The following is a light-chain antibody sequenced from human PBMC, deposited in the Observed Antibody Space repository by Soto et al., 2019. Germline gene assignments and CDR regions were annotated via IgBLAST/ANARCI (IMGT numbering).Light chain of an antibody. V-gene: IGKV3-20*01. Sequence: EIVLTQSPGPLSLSPGERASLSCRASQSVSSNYLAWFQQKPGQAPRLLSSYPSSRATGIPDRFSGSGSGTDFTLTISGLEPEDFAVYYCQQYDKSPWTFGQGTKVDIK. CDR2: YPS. CDR3: QQYDKSPWT. CDR1: QSVSSNY. J-gene: IGKJ1*01.